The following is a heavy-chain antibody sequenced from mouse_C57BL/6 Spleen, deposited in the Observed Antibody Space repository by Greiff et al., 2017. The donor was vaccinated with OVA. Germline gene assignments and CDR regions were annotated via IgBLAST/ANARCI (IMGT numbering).Heavy chain of an antibody. V-gene: IGHV5-17*01. Sequence: EVKLMESGGGLVKPGGSLKLSCAASGFTFSDYGMHWVRQAPEKGLEWVAYISSGSSTIYYADTVKGRFTISRDNAKNTLFLQMTSLRSEYTAMYYCANGISTTVVAKDAMDYWGQGTSVTVSS. CDR2: ISSGSSTI. CDR1: GFTFSDYG. CDR3: ANGISTTVVAKDAMDY. J-gene: IGHJ4*01. D-gene: IGHD1-1*01.